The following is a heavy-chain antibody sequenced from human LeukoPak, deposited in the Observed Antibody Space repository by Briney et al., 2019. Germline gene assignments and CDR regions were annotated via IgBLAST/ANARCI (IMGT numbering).Heavy chain of an antibody. D-gene: IGHD4-17*01. Sequence: GGSLRLSCAAPGLTFSNYAMTWVRQAPGKGLEWVSSIRGDGGGAVYTDSVKGRFTTSRDNSKNMLYLQMNSLRAEDTALYYCTKDPNGNYIGAFDPWGQGTLVTVSS. J-gene: IGHJ5*02. CDR2: IRGDGGGA. CDR1: GLTFSNYA. CDR3: TKDPNGNYIGAFDP. V-gene: IGHV3-23*01.